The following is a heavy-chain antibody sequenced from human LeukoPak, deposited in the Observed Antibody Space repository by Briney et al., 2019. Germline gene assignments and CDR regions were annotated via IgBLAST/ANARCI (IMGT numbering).Heavy chain of an antibody. D-gene: IGHD6-13*01. CDR1: GHTFTSYD. CDR3: ARRIAAAGVGIVY. Sequence: ASVKVSCKASGHTFTSYDINWVRQATGQGLEWMGWMNPDSGNTGYAQKFQGRVTMTRNPSISTAYLELSSLTSEDTAVYYCARRIAAAGVGIVYWGQGTLVTVSS. J-gene: IGHJ4*02. CDR2: MNPDSGNT. V-gene: IGHV1-8*01.